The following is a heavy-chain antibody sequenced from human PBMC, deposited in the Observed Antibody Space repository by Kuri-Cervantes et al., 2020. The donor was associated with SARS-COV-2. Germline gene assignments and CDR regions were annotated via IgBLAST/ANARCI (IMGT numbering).Heavy chain of an antibody. D-gene: IGHD2-2*01. CDR3: ARVVIPAALDY. Sequence: GGSLRLSCAASGFTFSSCEMNWVRQAPGKGLEWVSYISSSGSTIYYADSVKGRFTISRDNAKNSLYLQMNSLRAEDTAVYYCARVVIPAALDYWGQGTLVTVSS. V-gene: IGHV3-48*03. CDR1: GFTFSSCE. J-gene: IGHJ4*02. CDR2: ISSSGSTI.